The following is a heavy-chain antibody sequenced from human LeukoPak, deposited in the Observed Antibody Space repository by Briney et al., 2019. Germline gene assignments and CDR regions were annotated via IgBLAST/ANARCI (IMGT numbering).Heavy chain of an antibody. V-gene: IGHV3-66*02. CDR1: GFTVSTNF. CDR3: ARERSGSYYTFEY. Sequence: GGSLRLSCVGSGFTVSTNFMSWVRQSPGKGLEWVALIYSGGATHYADAVKGRFTISRDNTKNTVYLQMNSLRPEDTAVYYCARERSGSYYTFEYWGLGTLVTVSS. J-gene: IGHJ4*02. D-gene: IGHD1-26*01. CDR2: IYSGGAT.